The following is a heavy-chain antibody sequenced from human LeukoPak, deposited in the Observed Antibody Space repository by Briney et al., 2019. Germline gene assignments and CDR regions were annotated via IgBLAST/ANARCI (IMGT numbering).Heavy chain of an antibody. D-gene: IGHD3-3*01. V-gene: IGHV1-8*02. J-gene: IGHJ6*02. CDR2: MNPNSGNT. Sequence: ASVKVSCKASGGTFSSYDINWVRQATGQGLEWMGWMNPNSGNTGYAQKFQGRVTMTRNTSISTAYMELSSLRSEDTAVYYCARVFWSGYYPIYYYYGMDVWGQGTTVTVSS. CDR1: GGTFSSYD. CDR3: ARVFWSGYYPIYYYYGMDV.